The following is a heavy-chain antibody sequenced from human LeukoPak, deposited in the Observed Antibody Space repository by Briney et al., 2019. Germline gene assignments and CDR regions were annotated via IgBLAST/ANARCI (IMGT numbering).Heavy chain of an antibody. J-gene: IGHJ4*02. Sequence: GSLRLSCAASGFTFSSSAMSWVRQAPGKGLEWVSAISNNGGYTYYTDSVQGRFTISRDNSKSTLCLQMNSLRAEDTAVYYCAKQLGYCSDGSCYFPYWGQGTLVTVSS. CDR1: GFTFSSSA. V-gene: IGHV3-23*01. CDR3: AKQLGYCSDGSCYFPY. D-gene: IGHD2-15*01. CDR2: ISNNGGYT.